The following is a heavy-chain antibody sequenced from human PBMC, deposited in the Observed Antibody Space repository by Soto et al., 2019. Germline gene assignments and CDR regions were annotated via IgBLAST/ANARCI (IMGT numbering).Heavy chain of an antibody. D-gene: IGHD1-26*01. CDR2: IYYSGST. CDR1: GGSISNYY. V-gene: IGHV4-59*01. CDR3: ARRGESYFNSRFDP. Sequence: SETLSLTCTVSGGSISNYYWSWIRQPPGKGLEWIGYIYYSGSTNYNPSLKSRVTISVDTSKNQFSLELSSVTAADTVVYYCARRGESYFNSRFDPWGQGTLVTVS. J-gene: IGHJ5*02.